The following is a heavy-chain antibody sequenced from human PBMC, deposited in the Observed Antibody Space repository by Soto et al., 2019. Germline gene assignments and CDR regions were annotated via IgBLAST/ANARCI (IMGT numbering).Heavy chain of an antibody. CDR2: ITASGGRT. D-gene: IGHD5-12*01. CDR3: AKDIRYGDYVRWFDP. Sequence: GGSLRLSCTASGFTFSSYAMTWVRQAPGGGLEGVSGITASGGRTFYADSVKGRFTISRDNSRSTLYLQMNSLRAEDTAVYYCAKDIRYGDYVRWFDPWGQGTLVTISS. V-gene: IGHV3-23*01. CDR1: GFTFSSYA. J-gene: IGHJ5*02.